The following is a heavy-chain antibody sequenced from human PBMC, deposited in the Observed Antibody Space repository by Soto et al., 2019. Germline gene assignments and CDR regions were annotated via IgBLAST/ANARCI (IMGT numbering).Heavy chain of an antibody. CDR2: IYSGGST. Sequence: EVQLVESGGGLVQPGGSLRLSCAASGFTVSSNYMSWVRQAPGKGLEWVSVIYSGGSTYYADSVKGRFTISRDNSKNTLYLQMNSLRAEDTAVYYCARARGGMIVATMGVFDYWGQGTLVTVSS. J-gene: IGHJ4*02. CDR3: ARARGGMIVATMGVFDY. CDR1: GFTVSSNY. V-gene: IGHV3-66*01. D-gene: IGHD5-12*01.